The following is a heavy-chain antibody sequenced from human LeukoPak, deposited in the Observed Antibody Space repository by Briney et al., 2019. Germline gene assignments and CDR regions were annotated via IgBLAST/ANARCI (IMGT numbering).Heavy chain of an antibody. D-gene: IGHD3-22*01. CDR2: IYYSGST. V-gene: IGHV4-59*01. Sequence: SETLSLTCTVSGGSISSYYWSWIRQPPGKGLEWIGYIYYSGSTNYNPSLKSRVTISVDTSKNQFSLKLSSVTAADTAVYYCARGRRGTYYYDSSGYNYSDYWGQGTLVTVSS. CDR3: ARGRRGTYYYDSSGYNYSDY. CDR1: GGSISSYY. J-gene: IGHJ4*02.